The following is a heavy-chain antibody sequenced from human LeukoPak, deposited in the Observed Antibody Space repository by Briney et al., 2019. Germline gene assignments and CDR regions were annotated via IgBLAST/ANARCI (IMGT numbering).Heavy chain of an antibody. Sequence: GGSLRLSCAASGFTFSSYSMNWVRQAPGKGLEWVSYISSSGSTIYYADSVKGRFTISRDNAKNSLYLQMNSLRAEDTAVYYCAREGGQYYDSSGYYPDYWGQGTLVTVSS. V-gene: IGHV3-48*04. J-gene: IGHJ4*02. CDR2: ISSSGSTI. CDR1: GFTFSSYS. CDR3: AREGGQYYDSSGYYPDY. D-gene: IGHD3-22*01.